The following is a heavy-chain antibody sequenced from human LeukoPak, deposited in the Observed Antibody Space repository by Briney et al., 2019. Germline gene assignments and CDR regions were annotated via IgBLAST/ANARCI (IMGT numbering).Heavy chain of an antibody. V-gene: IGHV4-39*01. CDR2: MYYSGNT. CDR1: GGSISSGSYY. CDR3: ARHGYYGSGDGAFDI. J-gene: IGHJ3*02. Sequence: SETLSLTRTVSGGSISSGSYYWGWIRQPPGKGLEWIGSMYYSGNTYYNPSLKSRVTISVDTSKNQFSLKLSSVTAADTAVYFCARHGYYGSGDGAFDIWAQGTMVTVSS. D-gene: IGHD3-10*01.